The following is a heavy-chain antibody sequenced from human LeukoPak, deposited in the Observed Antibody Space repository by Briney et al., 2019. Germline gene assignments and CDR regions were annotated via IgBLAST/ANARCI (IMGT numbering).Heavy chain of an antibody. CDR1: GGSISSGSYY. CDR2: IYTSGST. D-gene: IGHD3-16*01. CDR3: ARGGLQRGGGDFDH. J-gene: IGHJ4*02. V-gene: IGHV4-61*02. Sequence: SETLSLTCTVSGGSISSGSYYWSWIRQPAGKGLEWIGRIYTSGSTNYNPSLKSRVTISVDTSKNQFSLKLSSVTAADPAVYYCARGGLQRGGGDFDHWGQGTLVTVSS.